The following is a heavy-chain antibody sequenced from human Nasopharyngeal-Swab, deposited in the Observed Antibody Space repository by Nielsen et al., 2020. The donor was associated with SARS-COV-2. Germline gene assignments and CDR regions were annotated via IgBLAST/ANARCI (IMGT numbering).Heavy chain of an antibody. D-gene: IGHD6-13*01. J-gene: IGHJ6*03. CDR1: GGSISSSNW. CDR3: ARGIAAAGTRFHYYYYYYMDV. V-gene: IGHV4-4*02. Sequence: SETLSLTCAVSGGSISSSNWWSWVRQPPGKGLEWIGEIYHSGSTNYNPSLKSRVTISVDKSKNQFSLKLSSVTAADTAVYYCARGIAAAGTRFHYYYYYYMDVWSKGTTVTVSS. CDR2: IYHSGST.